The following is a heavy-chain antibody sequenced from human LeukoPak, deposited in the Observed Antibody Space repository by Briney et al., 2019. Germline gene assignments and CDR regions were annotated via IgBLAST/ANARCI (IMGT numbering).Heavy chain of an antibody. V-gene: IGHV4-39*01. CDR1: GDSITNTSYY. Sequence: SETLSHTCTVSGDSITNTSYYWGWIRQPPGKGLEWIGSLYYSGSTYYNPSLKSRVTISVGTSKNQFSLKLTSVTAADTAVFYCASHQYAMDVWGQGTTVTVSS. CDR3: ASHQYAMDV. J-gene: IGHJ6*02. CDR2: LYYSGST.